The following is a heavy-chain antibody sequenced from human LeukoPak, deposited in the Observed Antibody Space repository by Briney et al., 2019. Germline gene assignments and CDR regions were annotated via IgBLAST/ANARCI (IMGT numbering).Heavy chain of an antibody. D-gene: IGHD3-10*01. Sequence: PSETLSLTCTVSGYSISSGYYWGWIRQPPGKGLEWIGSIYHSGSTYYNPSLKSRVTISVDTSKNQFSLKLSSVTAADTAVYYCARDRDTMVRGVTLDYCGQGTLVTVSS. CDR1: GYSISSGYY. J-gene: IGHJ4*02. V-gene: IGHV4-38-2*02. CDR2: IYHSGST. CDR3: ARDRDTMVRGVTLDY.